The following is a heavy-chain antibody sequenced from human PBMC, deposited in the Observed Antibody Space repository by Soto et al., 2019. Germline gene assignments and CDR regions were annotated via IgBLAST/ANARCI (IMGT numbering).Heavy chain of an antibody. D-gene: IGHD7-27*01. V-gene: IGHV3-11*01. Sequence: LVESGGALVKPGGSLRLSCAASGFIFRDWFMSWIRQAPGKGLGWISYISKDSGRATRYADAVKGRFTISRDNAKNSLILQMNTLTVEDTAVYYSAKENWATPDSWGQGTLVTVSS. CDR2: ISKDSGRAT. CDR3: AKENWATPDS. CDR1: GFIFRDWF. J-gene: IGHJ4*02.